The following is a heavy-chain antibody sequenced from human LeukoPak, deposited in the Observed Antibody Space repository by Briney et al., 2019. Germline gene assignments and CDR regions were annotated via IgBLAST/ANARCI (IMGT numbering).Heavy chain of an antibody. CDR3: ASQVPAAFGGPDP. Sequence: KPSQTLSLTCTVSGGSISSGDYYWSWIRQPPWKGLEWIGYVYYSGSTYYNPSLKSRVTISVDTSKNQFSLKLSSVTAADTAVYYCASQVPAAFGGPDPWGQGTLVTVSS. CDR1: GGSISSGDYY. D-gene: IGHD2-2*01. J-gene: IGHJ5*02. CDR2: VYYSGST. V-gene: IGHV4-30-4*08.